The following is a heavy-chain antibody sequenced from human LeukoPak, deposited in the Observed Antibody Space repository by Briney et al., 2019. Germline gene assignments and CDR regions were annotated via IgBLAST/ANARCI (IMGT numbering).Heavy chain of an antibody. V-gene: IGHV3-21*01. CDR2: ISSSSRYI. CDR1: GFTFSSYG. D-gene: IGHD1-26*01. J-gene: IGHJ4*02. Sequence: GGALRLSCAASGFTFSSYGMHWVRQAPGKGLEWGSSISSSSRYIYYADSVKGQFTISRDKAKNSLYLQMNSLRAEDTDVYYCARDHGGVVGATTGIDYWGQGTLVTVSS. CDR3: ARDHGGVVGATTGIDY.